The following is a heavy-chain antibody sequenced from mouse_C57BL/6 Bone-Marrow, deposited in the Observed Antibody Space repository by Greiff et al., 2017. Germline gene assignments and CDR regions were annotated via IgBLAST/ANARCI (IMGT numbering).Heavy chain of an antibody. V-gene: IGHV14-3*01. J-gene: IGHJ4*01. CDR1: GFNIKNTY. Sequence: VQLQQSVAELVRPGASVKLSCTASGFNIKNTYMHWVKQRPEQGLEWIGRIDPANGNTKYAPKFQGKATITADTSSNTAYLQLSSLTSEDTAIYYCAPIYYYGSSIYAMDYWGQGTSVTVSS. D-gene: IGHD1-1*01. CDR2: IDPANGNT. CDR3: APIYYYGSSIYAMDY.